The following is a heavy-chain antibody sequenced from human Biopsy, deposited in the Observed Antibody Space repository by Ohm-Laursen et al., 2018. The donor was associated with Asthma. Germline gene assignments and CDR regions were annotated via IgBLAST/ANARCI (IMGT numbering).Heavy chain of an antibody. CDR3: ARDESFSMASGSWFDP. D-gene: IGHD2/OR15-2a*01. CDR2: ISGSSIII. J-gene: IGHJ5*02. CDR1: GFNFGNYA. V-gene: IGHV3-23*01. Sequence: SLRLSCAASGFNFGNYAMAWVRQAPGKGLEWVSTISGSSIIIHCGGSVKGRFTISRDNSKNTMYLVMNSLRPEDTAVYYCARDESFSMASGSWFDPWGQGTLVTVSS.